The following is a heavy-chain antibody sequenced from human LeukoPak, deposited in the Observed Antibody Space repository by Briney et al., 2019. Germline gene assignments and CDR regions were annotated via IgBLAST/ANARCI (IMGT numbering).Heavy chain of an antibody. CDR3: ARDFDMGITPGDDFDF. D-gene: IGHD3-9*01. CDR1: GFTFSTYW. J-gene: IGHJ3*01. CDR2: IKEDGTYT. V-gene: IGHV3-74*01. Sequence: PGGSLRLSCAGSGFTFSTYWMHWVRQTPGEGLVWVSRIKEDGTYTSYADSVKGRFTISRDNARNTVFLQMNSLRAEDTAVYYCARDFDMGITPGDDFDFWGQGTMVTVSS.